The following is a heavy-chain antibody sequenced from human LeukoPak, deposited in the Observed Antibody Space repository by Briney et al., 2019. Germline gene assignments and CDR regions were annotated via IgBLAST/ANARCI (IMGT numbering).Heavy chain of an antibody. CDR1: GYTFTTYA. CDR2: INAGNGNT. Sequence: ASVKVSCKASGYTFTTYALHWVRQAPGQRLEWMGWINAGNGNTKYSQKLQGKVTMTTDTSTSTAYMELRSLRSDDTAVYCCGRDYHLGGIDVWGQGTTVTVSS. CDR3: GRDYHLGGIDV. D-gene: IGHD3-3*02. V-gene: IGHV1-3*01. J-gene: IGHJ6*02.